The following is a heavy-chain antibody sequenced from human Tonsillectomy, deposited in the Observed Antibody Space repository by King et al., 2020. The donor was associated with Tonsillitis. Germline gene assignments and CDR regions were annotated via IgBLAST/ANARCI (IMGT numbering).Heavy chain of an antibody. CDR3: AKERGGSAVAGALPPTHYYYGMDV. D-gene: IGHD6-19*01. J-gene: IGHJ6*02. CDR2: ISYDGSIQ. Sequence: HVQLVESGGGVVQPGRSLRLSCEGSGFTFSSYGIHWVRQAPGKGLEWVAVISYDGSIQYYVDSVKGRFTLSRDNSKNTVYLQMKSLRAEDTAVYYCAKERGGSAVAGALPPTHYYYGMDVWGQGTTVSVSS. V-gene: IGHV3-30*18. CDR1: GFTFSSYG.